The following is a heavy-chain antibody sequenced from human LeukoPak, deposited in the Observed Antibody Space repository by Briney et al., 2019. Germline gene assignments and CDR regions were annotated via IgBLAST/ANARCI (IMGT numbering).Heavy chain of an antibody. CDR1: GSIFTSYW. CDR2: IYPGDSDT. D-gene: IGHD6-19*01. J-gene: IGHJ6*03. V-gene: IGHV5-51*01. Sequence: GASLQISCKGSGSIFTSYWIGWVRQLPGKGLEWMGIIYPGDSDTRYSPSFQGQVTISADKSISTAYLQWSSLKASDTAMYYCARNQYSSGWYADYYYMDVWGKGTTVTVSS. CDR3: ARNQYSSGWYADYYYMDV.